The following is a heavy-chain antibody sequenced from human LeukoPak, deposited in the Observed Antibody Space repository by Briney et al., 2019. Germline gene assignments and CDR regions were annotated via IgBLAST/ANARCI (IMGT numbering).Heavy chain of an antibody. V-gene: IGHV3-30*18. CDR2: ISYDGSSK. D-gene: IGHD6-19*01. CDR1: GFTFSRHG. J-gene: IGHJ4*02. CDR3: AKDYGIAVAGTTPGHFDY. Sequence: GGSLRLSCAASGFTFSRHGIHWVRQAPGKGLEWVAVISYDGSSKYYVDSVKGRFTISRDNSKNTMYLQMNSLRAEDTAVYYCAKDYGIAVAGTTPGHFDYWGQGTLVTVSS.